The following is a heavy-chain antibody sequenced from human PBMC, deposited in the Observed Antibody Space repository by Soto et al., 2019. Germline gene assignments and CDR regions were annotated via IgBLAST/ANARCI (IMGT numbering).Heavy chain of an antibody. V-gene: IGHV4-30-4*01. Sequence: PSETLSLTCTVSGGSISSGDYYWSWIRQPPGKGLEWIGYIYYSGSTYYNPSLKSRVTISVDTSKNQFSLKLSSVTAADTAVYYCARGNSSYTGFDYWGQGTLVTVSS. CDR1: GGSISSGDYY. D-gene: IGHD6-13*01. CDR2: IYYSGST. CDR3: ARGNSSYTGFDY. J-gene: IGHJ4*02.